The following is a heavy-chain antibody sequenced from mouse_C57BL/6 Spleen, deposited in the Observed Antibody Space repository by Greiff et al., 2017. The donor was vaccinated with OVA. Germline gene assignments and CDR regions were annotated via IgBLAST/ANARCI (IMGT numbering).Heavy chain of an antibody. CDR1: GYTFTSYW. CDR3: ALITTVVAHWYFEG. D-gene: IGHD1-1*01. Sequence: QVQLQQPGAELVMPGASVKLSCKASGYTFTSYWMHWVKQRPGQGLEWIGELDPSDSYTNYNQKFKGKSTLTVDKSSSTAYMQLSSLTSEDSAVYYCALITTVVAHWYFEGWGTGTTVTVAS. CDR2: LDPSDSYT. J-gene: IGHJ1*03. V-gene: IGHV1-69*01.